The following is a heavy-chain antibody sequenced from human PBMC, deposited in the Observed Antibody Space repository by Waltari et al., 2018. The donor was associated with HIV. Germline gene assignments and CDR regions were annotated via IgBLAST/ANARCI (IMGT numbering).Heavy chain of an antibody. J-gene: IGHJ4*02. CDR1: GLTISRFW. CDR2: VKKDENEK. Sequence: VQLVESGGGLVQPGGYLRLSCKGSGLTISRFWMGWVRQAPGKGLEWVANVKKDENEKKYLDSVKGRFIISRDDTDNSVHLEMNSLRVEDTATYYCVAEWWYGITGYWGQGSLVTVSP. CDR3: VAEWWYGITGY. V-gene: IGHV3-7*01. D-gene: IGHD2-15*01.